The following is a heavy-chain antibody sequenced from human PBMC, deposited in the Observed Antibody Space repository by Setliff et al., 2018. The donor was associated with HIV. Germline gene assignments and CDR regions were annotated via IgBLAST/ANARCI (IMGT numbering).Heavy chain of an antibody. J-gene: IGHJ3*01. V-gene: IGHV4-59*01. CDR1: GGSIGVDC. CDR3: ARVQMAYAAFDV. D-gene: IGHD4-17*01. Sequence: SETLSLTCTVSGGSIGVDCWSWIRQPPGKGLEWIGYIYSNGITRYNPSLKSRVTLSVDTSKHQFSLKLSSVTAADTAVYYCARVQMAYAAFDVWGQGTMVTVSS. CDR2: IYSNGIT.